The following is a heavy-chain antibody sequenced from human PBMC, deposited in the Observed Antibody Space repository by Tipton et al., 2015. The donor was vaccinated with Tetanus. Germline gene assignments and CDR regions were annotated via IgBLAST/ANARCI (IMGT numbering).Heavy chain of an antibody. CDR1: GGSFSGSY. Sequence: SLTCAVYGGSFSGSYWSWVSQPPGKGLEWLGEVHPRGNTNYNPSLKSRDTISLDTSKTHFYLNVSSVTAADTAVYYCARPIKQWLVPVDSWGQGTLVTVSS. D-gene: IGHD6-19*01. CDR3: ARPIKQWLVPVDS. J-gene: IGHJ4*02. V-gene: IGHV4-34*01. CDR2: VHPRGNT.